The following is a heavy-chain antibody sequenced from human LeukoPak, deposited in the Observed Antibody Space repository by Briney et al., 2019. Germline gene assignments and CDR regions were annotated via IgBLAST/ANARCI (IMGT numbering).Heavy chain of an antibody. V-gene: IGHV3-74*01. CDR3: ARVRRDYGGNNYDY. CDR1: GFTFSSYW. D-gene: IGHD4-23*01. CDR2: INSDGSSI. Sequence: PGGSLRLSCAASGFTFSSYWMHWVRQAPGKGLVWVSRINSDGSSISYADSVKGRFTISRDNAKNTLYLQMNSLRAEDTAVYYCARVRRDYGGNNYDYWGQGTLVTVSS. J-gene: IGHJ4*02.